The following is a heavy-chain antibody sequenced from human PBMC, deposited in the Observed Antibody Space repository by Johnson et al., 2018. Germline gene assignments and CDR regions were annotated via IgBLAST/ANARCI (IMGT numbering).Heavy chain of an antibody. CDR2: ISSTSETI. CDR1: GFTFDDYS. V-gene: IGHV3-9*01. CDR3: ACERDALDS. J-gene: IGHJ3*02. Sequence: VQPVQSGGGLVLPGRSLRLSCGASGFTFDDYSMHWVRQAPGKGLEWVSGISSTSETIDYVDSVKGRFSISRDNAKDSLYLQMNGLRPEDTAVDYCACERDALDSWGQGTMVTVSS.